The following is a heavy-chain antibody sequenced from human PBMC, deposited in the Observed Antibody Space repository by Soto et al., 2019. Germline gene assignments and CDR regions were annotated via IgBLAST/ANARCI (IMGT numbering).Heavy chain of an antibody. CDR3: ARLRYVDWLL. J-gene: IGHJ4*02. CDR2: IYYSGST. D-gene: IGHD3-9*01. V-gene: IGHV4-59*12. CDR1: GGSISNYY. Sequence: SETLSLTCTVSGGSISNYYWSWIRQPPGKGLEWIGYIYYSGSTDYDPSLKSRVTISVDTSKNQFSLKLSSVTAADTAVYYCARLRYVDWLLWGKGTLVT.